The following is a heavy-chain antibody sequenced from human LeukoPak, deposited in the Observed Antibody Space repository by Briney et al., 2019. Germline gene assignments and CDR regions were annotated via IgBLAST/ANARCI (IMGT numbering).Heavy chain of an antibody. J-gene: IGHJ3*02. V-gene: IGHV4-59*01. CDR2: IYYSGST. Sequence: SETLSLTCTVSGGSISSYYWSWIRQPPGKGLEWIGYIYYSGSTNYNPSLKSRVTISVDTSKNQFSLKLSSVTAADTAVYYCARDDYGDYEGVFDIWGQGTMVTVSS. CDR3: ARDDYGDYEGVFDI. CDR1: GGSISSYY. D-gene: IGHD4-17*01.